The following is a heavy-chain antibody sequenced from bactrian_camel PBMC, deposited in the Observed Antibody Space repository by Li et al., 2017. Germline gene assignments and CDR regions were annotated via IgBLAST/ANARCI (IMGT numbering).Heavy chain of an antibody. J-gene: IGHJ4*01. CDR1: RKVYIRSC. CDR2: LKTDGDRT. V-gene: IGHV3S40*01. D-gene: IGHD1*01. Sequence: VQLVESGGGLVQPGGSLTLSCTTSRKVYIRSCMGWSRQAPGKGLEWVSALKTDGDRTYYADSVKGRFTISRDNAKNTVFLQMGSLKPEDTAMYYCAAEVENNAWTSEYNYWGQGTQVTVS. CDR3: AAEVENNAWTSEYNY.